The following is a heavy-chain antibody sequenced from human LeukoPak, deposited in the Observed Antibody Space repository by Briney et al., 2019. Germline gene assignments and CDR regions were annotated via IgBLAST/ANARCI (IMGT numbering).Heavy chain of an antibody. CDR2: ISDSGGTT. D-gene: IGHD1-26*01. V-gene: IGHV3-23*01. Sequence: GGSLRLSCGASGFTFSGEAMTWVRQAPGRGLGWVSSISDSGGTTYYADSVKGRFTISRDNSKNTVYLQMNILRVEDTALYYCATKLGFLPQFDYWSQGTLVAVSS. CDR1: GFTFSGEA. CDR3: ATKLGFLPQFDY. J-gene: IGHJ4*02.